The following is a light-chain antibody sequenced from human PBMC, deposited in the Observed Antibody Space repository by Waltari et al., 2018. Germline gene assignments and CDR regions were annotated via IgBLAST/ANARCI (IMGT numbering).Light chain of an antibody. V-gene: IGLV2-14*01. Sequence: QSALTQPASVSGSPGQSITISCTGTSSDAGGYNYVSWYQQHPGKAPKLMIYEVSNRPSGVSNLFSGSKSGNTASLTISGLQAEDEADYYCSSYTSSSTPYVFGTGTKVTVL. CDR2: EVS. CDR1: SSDAGGYNY. CDR3: SSYTSSSTPYV. J-gene: IGLJ1*01.